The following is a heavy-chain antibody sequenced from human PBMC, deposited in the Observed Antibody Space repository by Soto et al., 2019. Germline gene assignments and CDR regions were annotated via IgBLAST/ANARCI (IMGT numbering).Heavy chain of an antibody. J-gene: IGHJ2*01. CDR3: ARRDYDILTGYYKIWYFDL. CDR1: GYTFTSYD. Sequence: QVQLVQSGAEVKKPGASVKVSCKASGYTFTSYDINWVRQATGQGLEWMGWMNPNSGNTGYAQKFQGRVTMTRNTSISTAYTELSSLRSEDTAVYYCARRDYDILTGYYKIWYFDLWGRGTLVTVSS. V-gene: IGHV1-8*01. D-gene: IGHD3-9*01. CDR2: MNPNSGNT.